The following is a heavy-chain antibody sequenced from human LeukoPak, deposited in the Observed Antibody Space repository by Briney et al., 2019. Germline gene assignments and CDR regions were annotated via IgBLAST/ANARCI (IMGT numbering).Heavy chain of an antibody. CDR3: ARQGGTLNWFDP. J-gene: IGHJ5*02. V-gene: IGHV4-39*01. D-gene: IGHD1-7*01. CDR2: IFYSGSA. CDR1: GGSISSSSYY. Sequence: SSETLSLTCTVSGGSISSSSYYWGWIRQPPGKGLEWIGSIFYSGSAYYNPSLKSRVAVSVDTSKNQFSLKLGSVTAADTAVYYCARQGGTLNWFDPWGQGTLVTVSS.